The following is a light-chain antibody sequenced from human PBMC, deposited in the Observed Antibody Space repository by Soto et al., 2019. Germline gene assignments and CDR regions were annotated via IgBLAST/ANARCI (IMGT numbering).Light chain of an antibody. CDR3: QQYSSYSPVT. Sequence: DIQMTQSPSTLSASVGDRVTITCRASQSISSWLAWYQQKPGRAPKLLIYKASSLESGVPSRFSGSGSGTEFTLTINSLQPDDFATYYCQQYSSYSPVTFGQGTKVEIK. V-gene: IGKV1-5*03. CDR2: KAS. J-gene: IGKJ1*01. CDR1: QSISSW.